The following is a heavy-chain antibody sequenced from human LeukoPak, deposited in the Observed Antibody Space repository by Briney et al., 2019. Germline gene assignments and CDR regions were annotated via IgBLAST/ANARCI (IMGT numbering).Heavy chain of an antibody. J-gene: IGHJ5*02. CDR2: ISSSGSTI. V-gene: IGHV3-48*03. Sequence: GGSLRLSCAASGFTFSSYAMSWVRQAPGKGLEWISYISSSGSTINYADSVKGRFTISRDNAKKSLYLQMNSLRAEDTAVYYCARSVRNWYYDTWFDTWGQGTLVTVSS. D-gene: IGHD3-3*01. CDR1: GFTFSSYA. CDR3: ARSVRNWYYDTWFDT.